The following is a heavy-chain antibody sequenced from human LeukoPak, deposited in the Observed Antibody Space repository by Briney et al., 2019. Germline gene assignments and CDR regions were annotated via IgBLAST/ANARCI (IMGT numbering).Heavy chain of an antibody. CDR1: GGSISSSDSY. Sequence: SETLSLACTVSGGSISSSDSYWAWVRQPPGKGLEWIGSICFSRTTYYNPSLKSRVTMSIDTSKNHFSLKVASVTAADTAVYYCGRHFPETGRDEQPLEYWGQGSLFTVSS. CDR2: ICFSRTT. D-gene: IGHD3-10*01. J-gene: IGHJ4*02. CDR3: GRHFPETGRDEQPLEY. V-gene: IGHV4-39*01.